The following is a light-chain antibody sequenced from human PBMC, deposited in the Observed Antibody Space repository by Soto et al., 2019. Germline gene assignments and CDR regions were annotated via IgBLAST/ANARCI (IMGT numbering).Light chain of an antibody. J-gene: IGKJ1*01. CDR2: KAS. CDR1: QSVFTW. Sequence: DIEMYQSPSTLPAYVGDRVTITCRASQSVFTWLAWYQQRPGKAPNLLIYKASTLERGVPSRFSGSGSETEFALTINSLQPGDFGTYYCQQYSAYPWTFGQGTK. CDR3: QQYSAYPWT. V-gene: IGKV1-5*03.